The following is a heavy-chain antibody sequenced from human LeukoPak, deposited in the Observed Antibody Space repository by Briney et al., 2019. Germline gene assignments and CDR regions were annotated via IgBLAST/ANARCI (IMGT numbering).Heavy chain of an antibody. CDR2: IRYDGSNK. Sequence: SGGSLRLSCAASGFTFSSYGMHWVRQAPGKGLEWVAFIRYDGSNKYYADSVKGRFTISRDNSKNTLYLQMNSLRAEDTAVYYCAKDPRRTTVTTYGNYWGQGTLVTVSS. CDR3: AKDPRRTTVTTYGNY. V-gene: IGHV3-30*02. D-gene: IGHD4-11*01. J-gene: IGHJ4*02. CDR1: GFTFSSYG.